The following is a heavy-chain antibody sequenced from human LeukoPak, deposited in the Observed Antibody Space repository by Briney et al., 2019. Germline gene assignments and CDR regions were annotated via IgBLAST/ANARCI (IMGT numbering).Heavy chain of an antibody. D-gene: IGHD1-26*01. J-gene: IGHJ4*02. CDR3: VRGGYQFEY. CDR2: INHNGNVN. Sequence: GGSLRLSCAASGFTFSSYWMNWARQAPGKGLEWVASINHNGNVNYYVDSVKGRFTISRDNAKNSLYLQMNSLRVEDSAVYYCVRGGYQFEYWGQGTLVTVSS. CDR1: GFTFSSYW. V-gene: IGHV3-7*01.